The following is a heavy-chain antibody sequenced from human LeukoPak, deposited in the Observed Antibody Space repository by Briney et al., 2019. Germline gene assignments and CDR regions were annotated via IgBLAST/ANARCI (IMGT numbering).Heavy chain of an antibody. Sequence: GGSLRLSCAASGFTFSSYWMSWVRQAPGKGLEWVSAISGSGGSTYYADSVKGRFTISRDNSKNTLYLQMNSLRAEDTAVYYCAKVYYDSSGYYLNYWGQGTLVTVSS. J-gene: IGHJ4*02. CDR1: GFTFSSYW. V-gene: IGHV3-23*01. CDR2: ISGSGGST. CDR3: AKVYYDSSGYYLNY. D-gene: IGHD3-22*01.